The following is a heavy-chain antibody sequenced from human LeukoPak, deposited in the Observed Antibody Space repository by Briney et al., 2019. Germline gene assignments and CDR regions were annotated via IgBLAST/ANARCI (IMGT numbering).Heavy chain of an antibody. J-gene: IGHJ4*02. CDR3: AKANSPRYCSSTSCYALDY. D-gene: IGHD2-2*01. V-gene: IGHV3-23*01. CDR1: GFTFSSYA. CDR2: ISGSGGST. Sequence: GGSLRPSCAASGFTFSSYAMSWVRQAPGKGLEWVSAISGSGGSTYYADSVKGRFTISRDNSKNTLYLQMNSLRAEDTAVYYCAKANSPRYCSSTSCYALDYWGQGTLVTVSS.